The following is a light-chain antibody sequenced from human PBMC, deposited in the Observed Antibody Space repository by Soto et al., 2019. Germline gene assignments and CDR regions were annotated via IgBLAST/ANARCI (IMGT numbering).Light chain of an antibody. CDR2: GAS. J-gene: IGKJ5*01. CDR3: QQRSNCP. Sequence: EIVLTQSPGTLSLSPGERATLSCRASQSVSSSYLAWYQQKPGQAPRLLIYGASTRATGISARFSGSGSGTEFTLTISSLEPEDFAVYYCQQRSNCPFGQGTRLEN. V-gene: IGKV3D-20*02. CDR1: QSVSSSY.